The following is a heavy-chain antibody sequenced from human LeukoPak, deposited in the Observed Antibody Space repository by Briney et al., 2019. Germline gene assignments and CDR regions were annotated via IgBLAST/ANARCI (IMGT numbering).Heavy chain of an antibody. D-gene: IGHD3-3*01. CDR3: ARVDFWSGYYRDTYDY. CDR2: INPSGGST. CDR1: GYTFTSYY. Sequence: ASVKVSCKASGYTFTSYYMHWVRQAPGQGLEWMGIINPSGGSTSYAQKFQGRVTMTRDTSTSTVYMELSSLRSEDTAVYYCARVDFWSGYYRDTYDYWGQGTLVTVSS. J-gene: IGHJ4*02. V-gene: IGHV1-46*01.